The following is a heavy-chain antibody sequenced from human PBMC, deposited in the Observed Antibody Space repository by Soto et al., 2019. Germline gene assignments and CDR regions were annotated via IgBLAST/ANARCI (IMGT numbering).Heavy chain of an antibody. D-gene: IGHD2-2*01. V-gene: IGHV3-30*03. CDR3: AQGDIVVVPAAGYGMDV. Sequence: PGGSLRLSCAASGFTFSSYGMHWVRQAPGKGLEWVAVISYDGSNKYYADSVKGRFTISRDNSKNTLYLQMNSLRSEDTAVYYCAQGDIVVVPAAGYGMDVWGQGTTVTVSS. J-gene: IGHJ6*02. CDR1: GFTFSSYG. CDR2: ISYDGSNK.